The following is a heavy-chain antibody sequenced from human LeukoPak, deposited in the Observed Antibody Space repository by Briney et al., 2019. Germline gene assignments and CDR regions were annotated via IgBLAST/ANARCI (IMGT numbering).Heavy chain of an antibody. D-gene: IGHD2-21*02. J-gene: IGHJ4*02. V-gene: IGHV3-30*01. CDR1: GVTFISYA. CDR2: ISYDGSNK. Sequence: GRSLRLSCAASGVTFISYAMHWGRQAPGKGLEWVAVISYDGSNKYYADSVKGRFTVSRDNSKNTLYLQMNSLRAEDTAVCYCAREVNCGGDCPYYFDYWGQGTLVTVSS. CDR3: AREVNCGGDCPYYFDY.